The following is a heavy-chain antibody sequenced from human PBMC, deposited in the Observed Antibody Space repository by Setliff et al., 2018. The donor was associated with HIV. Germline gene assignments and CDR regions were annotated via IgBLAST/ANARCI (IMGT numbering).Heavy chain of an antibody. J-gene: IGHJ6*03. D-gene: IGHD2-21*02. CDR3: TRDLWGDDYYYNNMDV. CDR2: IYTRGNT. Sequence: SETLSLTCSVSGASITSHNWSWIRQAAGKGLEWIGRIYTRGNTNYNPSLRSRVTMSVDTSKNQFSLKVISVTAADTAVYYCTRDLWGDDYYYNNMDVWGKGTTVTV. CDR1: GASITSHN. V-gene: IGHV4-4*07.